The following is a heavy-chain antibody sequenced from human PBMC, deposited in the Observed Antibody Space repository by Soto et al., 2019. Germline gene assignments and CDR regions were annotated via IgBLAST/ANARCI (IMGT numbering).Heavy chain of an antibody. Sequence: QVHLVESGGGVVQSGGSLRLSCGVSGFTFRHFPMHWVRQAPGKGLEWVAVMTYDGVKQDYTEAVKGRFTVSRNNSKNILSAQRDSLRPVSTAGYSCASGHCTGGSCQSGGQFDYWGQGTLVTVSS. CDR3: ASGHCTGGSCQSGGQFDY. D-gene: IGHD2-15*01. V-gene: IGHV3-30*04. J-gene: IGHJ4*01. CDR2: MTYDGVKQ. CDR1: GFTFRHFP.